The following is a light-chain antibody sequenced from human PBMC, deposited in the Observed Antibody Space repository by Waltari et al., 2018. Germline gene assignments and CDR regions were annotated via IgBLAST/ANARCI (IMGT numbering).Light chain of an antibody. CDR1: QSISKY. CDR3: QHYESLPVT. J-gene: IGKJ1*01. CDR2: HAS. Sequence: EIVLTQSPATLFLSPGERATLSFRASQSISKYLAWYQQKPGQAPTLLIYHASSRAAGIPDRFSGSGSGTDFSLTISRLEPEDFAVYYCQHYESLPVTFGQGTKVEIK. V-gene: IGKV3D-20*01.